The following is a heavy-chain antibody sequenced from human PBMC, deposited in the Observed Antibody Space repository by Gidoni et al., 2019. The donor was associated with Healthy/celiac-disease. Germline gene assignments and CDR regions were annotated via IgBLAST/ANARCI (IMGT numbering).Heavy chain of an antibody. CDR1: GFTFSSYS. J-gene: IGHJ4*02. CDR3: ASSYDFWSGYDLY. Sequence: EVQLVESGGGLVKPGGSLRLSCAASGFTFSSYSMNWVRQAPGKGLEWVSSISSSSSYIYYADSVKGRFTISRDNAKNSLYLQMNSLRAEDTAVYYCASSYDFWSGYDLYWGQGTLVTVSS. CDR2: ISSSSSYI. D-gene: IGHD3-3*01. V-gene: IGHV3-21*01.